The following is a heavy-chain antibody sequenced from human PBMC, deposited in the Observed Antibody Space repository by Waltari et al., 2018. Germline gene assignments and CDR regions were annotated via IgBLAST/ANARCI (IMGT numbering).Heavy chain of an antibody. J-gene: IGHJ6*02. V-gene: IGHV4-59*01. Sequence: QVQLQESGPGLVKPSETLSLTCTVSGGSISSYYWSWIQQPPGKGPEWIGYISYSGSRYNPSLKSRVTLSIDMSKNQFSLKLNSVTAADTAVYYCAREAIFSGSGWIYYYYGMDVWGQGTTVTVSS. CDR3: AREAIFSGSGWIYYYYGMDV. D-gene: IGHD6-19*01. CDR1: GGSISSYY. CDR2: ISYSGS.